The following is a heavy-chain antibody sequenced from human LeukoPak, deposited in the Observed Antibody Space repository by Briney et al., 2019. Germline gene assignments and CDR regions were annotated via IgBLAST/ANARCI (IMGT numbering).Heavy chain of an antibody. V-gene: IGHV3-9*01. CDR1: GFRFDGYA. Sequence: PGGSLRLSCAASGFRFDGYAMHWVRQAPGEGLEWVSGISWNSDSVGYADSVKGRFTISRDNAKNSLYLQMNSLRAEDTALYYCVTDTYYGSGGHHPRRFDYWGQGTLVTVSS. CDR3: VTDTYYGSGGHHPRRFDY. CDR2: ISWNSDSV. J-gene: IGHJ4*02. D-gene: IGHD3-10*01.